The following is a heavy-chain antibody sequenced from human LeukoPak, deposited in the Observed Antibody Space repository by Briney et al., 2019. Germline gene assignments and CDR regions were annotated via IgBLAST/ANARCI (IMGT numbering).Heavy chain of an antibody. J-gene: IGHJ3*02. CDR1: GFTFSNAW. CDR3: TTEKYRNPWAFDI. Sequence: GGSLRLSCAASGFTFSNAWMSWVRQAPGKGLEWVGRIKSRTDGGTTDYAAPVKGRFTISRDDSKNTLYLQMNSLKTEDTAVYYCTTEKYRNPWAFDIWGQGTMVTVSS. V-gene: IGHV3-15*01. CDR2: IKSRTDGGTT. D-gene: IGHD2-2*01.